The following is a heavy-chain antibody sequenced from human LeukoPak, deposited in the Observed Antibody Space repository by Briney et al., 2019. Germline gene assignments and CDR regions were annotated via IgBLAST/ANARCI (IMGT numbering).Heavy chain of an antibody. CDR3: AREGGVRGLPDD. CDR1: GGSLSSYY. Sequence: SEALSLTCTVSGGSLSSYYWSWIRQPAGKGLGWIGRMSTSGSTYYNPSVKSRVTLSVDTSKNQFSLKLTSVTAADTAVYYCAREGGVRGLPDDWGQGTPVTVSS. V-gene: IGHV4-4*07. D-gene: IGHD3-16*01. CDR2: MSTSGST. J-gene: IGHJ4*02.